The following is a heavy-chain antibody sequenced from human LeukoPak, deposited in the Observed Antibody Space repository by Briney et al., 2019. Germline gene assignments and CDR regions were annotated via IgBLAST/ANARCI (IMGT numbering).Heavy chain of an antibody. V-gene: IGHV3-23*01. D-gene: IGHD5-12*01. CDR3: AKGSFSGFSTRADY. CDR1: GFTFSVYA. J-gene: IGHJ4*02. Sequence: GGSLRLSCAASGFTFSVYAMNWVRQAPGKGLEWVSAFSGSGGSAYYADSVKGRFTISRDNSKNTVFLQMNSLRAEDTAVYYCAKGSFSGFSTRADYWGQGTLVTVSS. CDR2: FSGSGGSA.